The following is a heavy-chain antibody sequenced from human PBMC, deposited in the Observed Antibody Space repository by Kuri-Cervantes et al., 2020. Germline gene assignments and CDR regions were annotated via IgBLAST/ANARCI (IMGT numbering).Heavy chain of an antibody. V-gene: IGHV3-30-3*01. CDR1: GFTFSSYA. Sequence: GGSLRLSCAASGFTFSSYAMHWVRQAPGKGLEWVAVISYDGSNKYYADYVKGRFTISRDNSKNTLYLQMNSLRAEDTAFYYCARVPYYYDSSGYTIDYWCQEALVTVSS. D-gene: IGHD3-22*01. CDR3: ARVPYYYDSSGYTIDY. J-gene: IGHJ4*02. CDR2: ISYDGSNK.